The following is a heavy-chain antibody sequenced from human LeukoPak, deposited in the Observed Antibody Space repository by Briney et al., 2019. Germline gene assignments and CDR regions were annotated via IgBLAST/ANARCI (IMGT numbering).Heavy chain of an antibody. Sequence: GESLKISCKGSGYSFTSYWIGWVRQMPGKGLEWMGIIYPGDSDTRYSPSFQGQVTISADKSISTAYLQWSSLKASDTAMYYCAAPYPLDDCSIPPCYFNYWGQGTLVTVSS. J-gene: IGHJ4*02. CDR2: IYPGDSDT. CDR1: GYSFTSYW. CDR3: AAPYPLDDCSIPPCYFNY. V-gene: IGHV5-51*01. D-gene: IGHD2-2*01.